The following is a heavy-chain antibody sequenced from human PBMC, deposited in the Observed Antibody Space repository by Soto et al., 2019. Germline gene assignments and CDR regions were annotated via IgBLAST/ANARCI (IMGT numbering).Heavy chain of an antibody. CDR3: ARSQGSSTSLEIYYYYYYGMDV. CDR1: GGTFSSYA. D-gene: IGHD2-2*01. V-gene: IGHV1-69*01. Sequence: QVQLVQSGAEVKKPGSSVKVSCKASGGTFSSYAISWVRQAPGQGLEWMGGIITIAGTANYAQKFQGRVTIPADESTSTVYMELSSLRSEDTAVYYCARSQGSSTSLEIYYYYYYGMDVWGQGTTVTVSS. J-gene: IGHJ6*02. CDR2: IITIAGTA.